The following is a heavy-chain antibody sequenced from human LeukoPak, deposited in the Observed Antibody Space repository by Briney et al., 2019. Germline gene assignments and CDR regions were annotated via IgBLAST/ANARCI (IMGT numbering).Heavy chain of an antibody. D-gene: IGHD1-26*01. CDR3: ATDYTPYAGASAD. CDR2: ITESGDNT. V-gene: IGHV3-23*01. CDR1: GLTFSSYA. J-gene: IGHJ4*02. Sequence: GGSLRLSCAASGLTFSSYAMSWVRQTPGKGLEWVSTITESGDNTHYTESVKGRFTFSRDNSRNTTYLQMNSLRAEDTAIYYCATDYTPYAGASADWGQGTLVTVSS.